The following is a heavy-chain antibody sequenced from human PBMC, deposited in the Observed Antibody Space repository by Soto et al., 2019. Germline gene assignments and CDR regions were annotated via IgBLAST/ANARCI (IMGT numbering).Heavy chain of an antibody. CDR2: IYHSGST. V-gene: IGHV4-4*02. J-gene: IGHJ6*02. CDR1: GGSISSSNW. D-gene: IGHD6-6*01. Sequence: PSETLSLTCAVSGGSISSSNWWSWVRQPPGKGLEWIGEIYHSGSTNYNPSLKSRVTISVDKSKNQFSLKLSSVTAADTAVYYCASKTGELVARHYYYYGMDVWGQGTTVTVSS. CDR3: ASKTGELVARHYYYYGMDV.